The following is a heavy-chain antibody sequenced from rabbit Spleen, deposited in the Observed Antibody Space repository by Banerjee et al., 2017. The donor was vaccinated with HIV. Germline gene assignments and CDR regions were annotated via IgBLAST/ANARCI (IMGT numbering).Heavy chain of an antibody. V-gene: IGHV1S40*01. J-gene: IGHJ4*01. CDR2: IKPGNSGNT. Sequence: QSLQESGGGLFQPGGSLALTCTASGFSFNNYYIMCWVRQAPGKGLELIACIKPGNSGNTDYASWANGRFTISKTSSTTVTLQMTSLTAADTATYFCAKDGDDSNVYYYFDLWGQGTLVTVS. CDR1: GFSFNNYYI. D-gene: IGHD2-1*01. CDR3: AKDGDDSNVYYYFDL.